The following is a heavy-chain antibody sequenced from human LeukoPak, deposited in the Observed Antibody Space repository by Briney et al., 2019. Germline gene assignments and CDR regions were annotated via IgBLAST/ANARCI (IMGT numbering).Heavy chain of an antibody. V-gene: IGHV4-38-2*01. D-gene: IGHD4-17*01. Sequence: SQTMSLTCAVSGYSLSSGYYWGWIRQPPGKGLEGIGSIYHSESTYYNPSLKSRGTISVDTTKNQFALKQSSVTAADAAVYYCARYGDWSDGYWFDPWGQGTLVTVSS. CDR3: ARYGDWSDGYWFDP. CDR2: IYHSEST. J-gene: IGHJ5*02. CDR1: GYSLSSGYY.